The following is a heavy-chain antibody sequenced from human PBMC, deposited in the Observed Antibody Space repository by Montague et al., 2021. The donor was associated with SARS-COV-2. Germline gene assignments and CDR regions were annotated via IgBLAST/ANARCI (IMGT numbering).Heavy chain of an antibody. CDR1: GGSISSGYYY. V-gene: IGHV4-61*02. CDR2: IYTSGGT. J-gene: IGHJ4*02. CDR3: GRAVGRYYDWRPDY. D-gene: IGHD1-26*01. Sequence: TLSLTCTVSGGSISSGYYYWSWIRPPAGKGLEWIGRIYTSGGTNSNPSLKRRVTISADTSKNQFSLKLSSMTAADTAVYYCGRAVGRYYDWRPDYWGQGTLVTVSS.